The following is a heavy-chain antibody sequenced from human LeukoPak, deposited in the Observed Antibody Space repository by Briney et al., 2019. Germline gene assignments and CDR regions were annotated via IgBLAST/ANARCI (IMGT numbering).Heavy chain of an antibody. Sequence: ASVTVSFKVSGYTLTELSMHWVRPAPGKGLEWMGGFDPEDGETIYAQKFQGRVTMTEVTSTDTAYMELSSLRSEDTAVYYCARRFDPWGQGTLVTVSS. V-gene: IGHV1-24*01. CDR1: GYTLTELS. J-gene: IGHJ5*02. CDR3: ARRFDP. CDR2: FDPEDGET.